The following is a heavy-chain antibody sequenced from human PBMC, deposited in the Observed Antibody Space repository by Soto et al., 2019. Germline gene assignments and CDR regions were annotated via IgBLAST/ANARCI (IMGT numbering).Heavy chain of an antibody. CDR1: GYTFTSYG. V-gene: IGHV1-18*01. CDR2: ISAYNGNT. J-gene: IGHJ4*02. Sequence: ASVKVSCKASGYTFTSYGISWVRQAPGQGLEWMGWISAYNGNTNYSQKFQGRVTITTDTSTSTAYMELSSLRSEDTAVYYCARGGVAVSLHDFDYWGQGTLVTVSS. CDR3: ARGGVAVSLHDFDY. D-gene: IGHD6-19*01.